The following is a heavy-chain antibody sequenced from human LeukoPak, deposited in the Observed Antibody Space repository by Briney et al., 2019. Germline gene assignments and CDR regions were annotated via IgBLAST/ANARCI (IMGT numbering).Heavy chain of an antibody. Sequence: GGSLRLSCAVSGFTFSSYGMHWIRQAPGKGLEWVAVIWYDGSNKYYADSVKGRFTISRDNSKNTLYLQMNSLRAEDTAVYYCARDRGSSSEGYYYYYYMDVWGKGTTVTVSS. J-gene: IGHJ6*03. CDR3: ARDRGSSSEGYYYYYYMDV. V-gene: IGHV3-33*01. CDR1: GFTFSSYG. CDR2: IWYDGSNK. D-gene: IGHD6-6*01.